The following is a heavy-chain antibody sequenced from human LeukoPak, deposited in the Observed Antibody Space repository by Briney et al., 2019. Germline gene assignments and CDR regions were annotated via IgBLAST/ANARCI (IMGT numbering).Heavy chain of an antibody. D-gene: IGHD6-13*01. Sequence: GGSLRLSCAASGFTFSSYAMSWVRQAPGKGLGWVSGISGNGGYTYYADSVKGRFTISRDNSKNTLYLQMNSLRAEDTAVYYCAKALYYSSSWYFFDYWGQGTLVTVSS. V-gene: IGHV3-23*01. CDR3: AKALYYSSSWYFFDY. CDR1: GFTFSSYA. CDR2: ISGNGGYT. J-gene: IGHJ4*02.